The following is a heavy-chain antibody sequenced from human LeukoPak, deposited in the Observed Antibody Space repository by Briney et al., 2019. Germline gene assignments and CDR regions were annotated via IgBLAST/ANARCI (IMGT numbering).Heavy chain of an antibody. D-gene: IGHD5-12*01. Sequence: ASVKVSCKASGYTFTGSYIHWLRQAPGQGLEWMGWINPNSGGTNYAQKFQGRVTMTEDTSTDTAYMELSSLRSEDTAVYYCATPRIVATINYFDYWGQGTLVTVSS. V-gene: IGHV1-2*02. CDR2: INPNSGGT. J-gene: IGHJ4*02. CDR1: GYTFTGSY. CDR3: ATPRIVATINYFDY.